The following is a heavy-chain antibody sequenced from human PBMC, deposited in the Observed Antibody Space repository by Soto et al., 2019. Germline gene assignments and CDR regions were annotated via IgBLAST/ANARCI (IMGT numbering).Heavy chain of an antibody. CDR3: ARTSMQSRGYSYGHGGMDV. D-gene: IGHD5-18*01. V-gene: IGHV5-10-1*01. CDR2: IDPSDSYT. CDR1: GYSFTRYW. J-gene: IGHJ6*02. Sequence: GESLNISCKGSGYSFTRYWISWVRQMPGKGLEWMGRIDPSDSYTNYSPSFQGHVTISADKSISTAYLQWSSLKASDTAMYYCARTSMQSRGYSYGHGGMDVWGQGTTVTVSS.